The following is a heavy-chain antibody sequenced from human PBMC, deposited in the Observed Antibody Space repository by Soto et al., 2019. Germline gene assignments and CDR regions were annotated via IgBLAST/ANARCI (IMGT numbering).Heavy chain of an antibody. V-gene: IGHV3-9*01. CDR2: ISWNSGSI. J-gene: IGHJ4*02. CDR1: GFTFDDYA. Sequence: PGGSLRLSCAASGFTFDDYAMHWVRQAPGKGLEWVSGISWNSGSIGYADSVKGRFTISRDNAKNSLYLQMNSLRAEDTALYYCAKDIHWNDHYFDYWGQGTLVTVSS. CDR3: AKDIHWNDHYFDY. D-gene: IGHD1-1*01.